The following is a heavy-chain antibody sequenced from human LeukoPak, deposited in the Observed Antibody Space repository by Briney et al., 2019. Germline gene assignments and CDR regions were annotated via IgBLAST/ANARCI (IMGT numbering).Heavy chain of an antibody. J-gene: IGHJ3*02. CDR1: GGSISNGAYY. Sequence: SETLSLTCTVSGGSISNGAYYWRWIRQHPGQGLEWIGYIYHSGSTYYTPSLRSRVTISVDTSKNQFSLKLNSVTAADTAVYYCARGPYYYDSSGYYYPGFEDIWGQGTMVTVSS. CDR2: IYHSGST. CDR3: ARGPYYYDSSGYYYPGFEDI. D-gene: IGHD3-22*01. V-gene: IGHV4-31*03.